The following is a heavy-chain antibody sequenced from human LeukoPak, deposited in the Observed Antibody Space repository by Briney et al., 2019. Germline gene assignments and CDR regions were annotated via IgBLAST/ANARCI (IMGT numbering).Heavy chain of an antibody. Sequence: GGSLRLSCAVSGFTFSGFWMSWSRQAPGKGLEWVASINSDGSEGCYADVVKGRFTTSRDNAKNSLYLQINSLRAEDTAVYYCARSSYSSSSSVWGQGTMVTVSS. CDR3: ARSSYSSSSSV. CDR2: INSDGSEG. V-gene: IGHV3-7*03. CDR1: GFTFSGFW. J-gene: IGHJ3*01. D-gene: IGHD6-6*01.